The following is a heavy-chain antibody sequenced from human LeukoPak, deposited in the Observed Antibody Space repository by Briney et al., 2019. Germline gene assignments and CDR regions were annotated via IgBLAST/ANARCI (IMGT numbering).Heavy chain of an antibody. Sequence: GGSLRLSCAASGFPFDNTWMHWVRQAPGKGLVWVSLINNDGSITNYADSVKGRFTISRDNAKNTVYLQMNSLRAEDTAVYYRAIGGTYGSGSWGQGTLVTVSS. CDR1: GFPFDNTW. CDR2: INNDGSIT. J-gene: IGHJ4*02. D-gene: IGHD3-10*01. V-gene: IGHV3-74*01. CDR3: AIGGTYGSGS.